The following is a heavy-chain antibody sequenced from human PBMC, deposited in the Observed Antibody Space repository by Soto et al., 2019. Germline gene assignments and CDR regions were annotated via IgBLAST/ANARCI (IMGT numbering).Heavy chain of an antibody. CDR1: GGSVRSGDCY. Sequence: SETLSLTCTVSGGSVRSGDCYWSWIRQPPGKGLEWIGNIYYSGTIDYSPSLKSRVTISVDASKNQFSLKLSSVTAADTAVYYCARHLAVSGTFNWFDPWGQGTLVTVSS. D-gene: IGHD6-13*01. V-gene: IGHV4-61*08. CDR3: ARHLAVSGTFNWFDP. J-gene: IGHJ5*02. CDR2: IYYSGTI.